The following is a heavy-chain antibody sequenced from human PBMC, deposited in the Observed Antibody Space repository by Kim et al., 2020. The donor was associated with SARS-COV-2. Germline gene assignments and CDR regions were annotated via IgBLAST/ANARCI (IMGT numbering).Heavy chain of an antibody. J-gene: IGHJ4*02. CDR2: IKGDGSDV. V-gene: IGHV3-7*01. CDR1: GFSLGNNW. Sequence: GGSLRLSCVVSGFSLGNNWMSWVRQAPGKGLEWVAMIKGDGSDVYYVDSVKGRFTMSRDNAKNSLYLQMSSLRTEDTAIYYCAALDTAQVPGGIWGQGTLVSVSS. D-gene: IGHD3-10*01. CDR3: AALDTAQVPGGI.